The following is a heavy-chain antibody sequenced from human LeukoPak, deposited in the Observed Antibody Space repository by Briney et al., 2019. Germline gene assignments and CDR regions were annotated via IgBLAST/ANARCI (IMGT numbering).Heavy chain of an antibody. CDR3: ARQYSSSWHSFDY. J-gene: IGHJ4*02. CDR1: GGSISSSNW. D-gene: IGHD6-13*01. Sequence: PSGTLSLTCAVSGGSISSSNWWSWVRQPPGKGLEWIGEIYHSGSTNYNPSLKGRVTISVDKSKNQFSLKLSSVTAADTAVYYCARQYSSSWHSFDYWGQGTLVTVSS. V-gene: IGHV4-4*02. CDR2: IYHSGST.